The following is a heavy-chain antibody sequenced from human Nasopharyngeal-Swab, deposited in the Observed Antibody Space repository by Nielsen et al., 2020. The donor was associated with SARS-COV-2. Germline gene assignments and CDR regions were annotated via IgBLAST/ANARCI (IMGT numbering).Heavy chain of an antibody. D-gene: IGHD1-26*01. CDR1: RSSITIVGYY. CDR2: IYYSGNT. Sequence: SETLSLPFTVSRSSITIVGYYWSWIRHLPGRGLEWIGYIYYSGNTFYNPSLKSRFTMSVDTSENQFSLNLNSVTAADTAVYYCARGWAGHYFDYWGQGTLVTVSS. J-gene: IGHJ4*02. V-gene: IGHV4-31*03. CDR3: ARGWAGHYFDY.